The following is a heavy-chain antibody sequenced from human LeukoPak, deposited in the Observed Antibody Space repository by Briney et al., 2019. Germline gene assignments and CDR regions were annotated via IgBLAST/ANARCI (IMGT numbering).Heavy chain of an antibody. D-gene: IGHD6-19*01. CDR1: GFTFSNYG. Sequence: GGSLRLSCAASGFTFSNYGMHWVRQAPGKGLEWVAFIRYDGSNKYYADSVKGRFTISRDNSKNTLYLQMNSLRVEDTAVYYCAKGVASGGYSSGWYDYWGQGTLVTVSS. CDR3: AKGVASGGYSSGWYDY. CDR2: IRYDGSNK. J-gene: IGHJ4*02. V-gene: IGHV3-30*02.